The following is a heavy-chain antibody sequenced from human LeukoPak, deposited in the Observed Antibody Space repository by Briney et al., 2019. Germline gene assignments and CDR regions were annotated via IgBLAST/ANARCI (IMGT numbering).Heavy chain of an antibody. CDR1: GFIFNNSG. J-gene: IGHJ4*02. V-gene: IGHV3-23*01. Sequence: GGSLTLSCAASGFIFNNSGMGWVRQAPGRGLEWVSAISASGLTAYYGDSVKGRFTISRDNAKTTLYLHMSSLRGEDTAIYYCTENTWGRGTRVTVSS. CDR3: TENT. CDR2: ISASGLTA.